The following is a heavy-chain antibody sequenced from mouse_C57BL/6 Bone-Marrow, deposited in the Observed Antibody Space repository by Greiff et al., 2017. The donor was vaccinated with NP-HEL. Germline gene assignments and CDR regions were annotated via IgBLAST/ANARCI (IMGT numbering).Heavy chain of an antibody. V-gene: IGHV1-26*01. Sequence: EVQLQQSGPELVKPGASVKISCKASGYTFTDYYMNWVKQSHGKSLEWIGDINPNNGGTSYNQKFKGKATLTVDKSSSTAYMELRSLTSEDSAVYYCARFHPYDYDYWGQGTTLTVSS. CDR1: GYTFTDYY. D-gene: IGHD2-4*01. J-gene: IGHJ2*01. CDR3: ARFHPYDYDY. CDR2: INPNNGGT.